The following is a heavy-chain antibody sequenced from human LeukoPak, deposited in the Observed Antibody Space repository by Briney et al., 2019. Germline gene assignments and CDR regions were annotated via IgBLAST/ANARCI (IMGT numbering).Heavy chain of an antibody. Sequence: PSGTLSLTCAVSGGSISSSNWWSWVRQPPGKGLEWIGEIYHSGSTYYNPSLKSRVTISVDTSKNQFSLKLSSVTAADTAVYYCARDLYAAAGLGYWGQGTLVTVSS. J-gene: IGHJ4*02. D-gene: IGHD6-13*01. CDR2: IYHSGST. V-gene: IGHV4-4*02. CDR1: GGSISSSNW. CDR3: ARDLYAAAGLGY.